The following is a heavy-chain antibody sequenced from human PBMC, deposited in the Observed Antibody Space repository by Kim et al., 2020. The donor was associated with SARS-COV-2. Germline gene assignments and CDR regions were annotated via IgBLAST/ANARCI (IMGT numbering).Heavy chain of an antibody. J-gene: IGHJ4*02. V-gene: IGHV2-5*02. D-gene: IGHD3-10*01. CDR1: GFSLSRNTEG. CDR2: IYWDDDK. CDR3: AHMGSYFGSVNQFGY. Sequence: SGPTLVKPKQTLTLTCTFSGFSLSRNTEGVGWIRQPPEKALEWLARIYWDDDKRYSPSLKSRLTITKDTSKNQVVLTLTDMDPVDTATYYCAHMGSYFGSVNQFGYWGQGTLATVSS.